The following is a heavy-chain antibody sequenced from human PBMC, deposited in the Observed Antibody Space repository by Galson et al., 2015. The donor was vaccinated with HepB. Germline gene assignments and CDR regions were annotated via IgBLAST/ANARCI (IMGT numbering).Heavy chain of an antibody. CDR3: ARDSRLELRLNNYYYYGMDV. V-gene: IGHV1-18*01. CDR1: GYSFTSYG. Sequence: SVKVSCKASGYSFTSYGISRLRQAPGQGLEWMGWISGYDGSTNYPQTLQGRVIMTTDRSTNTGYMEVRSLRSDDTAIYYYARDSRLELRLNNYYYYGMDVWGQGTTVTVSS. CDR2: ISGYDGST. D-gene: IGHD1-7*01. J-gene: IGHJ6*02.